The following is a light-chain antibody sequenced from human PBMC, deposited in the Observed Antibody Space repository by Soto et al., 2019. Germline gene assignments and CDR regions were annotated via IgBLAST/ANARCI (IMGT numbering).Light chain of an antibody. Sequence: QSVLLQPPSASGPPGQWVTISCSGSSSNIGSNSIYWYQQLPGMAPKLLFYRDVQRPSGVPERFSASKSGTTASLAISGLRPEDEGVYCCATRDDSLNGDVVFGGGTQLTVL. J-gene: IGLJ2*01. V-gene: IGLV1-47*01. CDR2: RDV. CDR3: ATRDDSLNGDVV. CDR1: SSNIGSNS.